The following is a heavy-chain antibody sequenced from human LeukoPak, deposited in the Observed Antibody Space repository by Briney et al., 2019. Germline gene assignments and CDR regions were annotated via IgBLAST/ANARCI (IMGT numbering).Heavy chain of an antibody. Sequence: SETLSLTCTVSGGSISSYYWSWIRQPAGKGLEWIGRIYTSGSTNYNPSLKSRVTMSVDTSKNQFSLKLSSVTAADTAVYYCARGHRYYYGSGSYNWFDPWGQGILVTVSS. V-gene: IGHV4-4*07. J-gene: IGHJ5*02. CDR1: GGSISSYY. CDR2: IYTSGST. D-gene: IGHD3-10*01. CDR3: ARGHRYYYGSGSYNWFDP.